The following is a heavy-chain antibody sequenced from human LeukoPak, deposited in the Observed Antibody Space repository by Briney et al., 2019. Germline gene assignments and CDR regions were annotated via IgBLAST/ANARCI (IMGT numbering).Heavy chain of an antibody. D-gene: IGHD6-13*01. CDR2: ISSGGGST. Sequence: GGALRLSCAVSGFTFSRYGMSWVRQAPGTALEWVSGISSGGGSTYYADSVKGRFTISRDNSKNTLSLQMNSLRAEDTAVYYCARASGGLQIAAANWGDYFDYWGQGTLVTVSS. J-gene: IGHJ4*02. CDR1: GFTFSRYG. V-gene: IGHV3-23*01. CDR3: ARASGGLQIAAANWGDYFDY.